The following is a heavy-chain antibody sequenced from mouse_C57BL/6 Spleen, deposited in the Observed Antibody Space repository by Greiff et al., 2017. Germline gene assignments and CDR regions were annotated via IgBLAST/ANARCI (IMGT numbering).Heavy chain of an antibody. J-gene: IGHJ2*01. CDR3: ARDGQLRFDY. V-gene: IGHV1-82*01. CDR2: IYPGDGDT. Sequence: QVQLQQPGPELVKPGASVKISCKASGYAFSSSWMNWVKQRPGQGLEWIGRIYPGDGDTNYNGKFKGKATLTADTSSSTAYMQLSSLTSEDSAVYFCARDGQLRFDYGGQGTTLTVSS. CDR1: GYAFSSSW. D-gene: IGHD3-2*02.